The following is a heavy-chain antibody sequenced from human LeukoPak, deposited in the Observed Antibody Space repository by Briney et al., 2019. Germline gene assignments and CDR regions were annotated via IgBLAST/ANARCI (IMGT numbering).Heavy chain of an antibody. CDR3: ARGYYYGMDV. J-gene: IGHJ6*02. Sequence: SETLSLTCAVYGGSFSGYYWSWIRQPPGKGLEWMGEINHSGSTNYNPSLKSRVTISVDTSKNQFSLKLSSVTAADTAVYYCARGYYYGMDVWGQGTTVTVSS. CDR1: GGSFSGYY. CDR2: INHSGST. V-gene: IGHV4-34*01.